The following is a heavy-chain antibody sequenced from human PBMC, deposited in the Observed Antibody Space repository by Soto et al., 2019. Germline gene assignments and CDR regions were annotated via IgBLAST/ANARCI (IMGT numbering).Heavy chain of an antibody. D-gene: IGHD1-1*01. CDR2: ISAHNGNT. CDR1: GYACTTYG. CDR3: ARGRYGDY. J-gene: IGHJ4*02. V-gene: IGHV1-18*01. Sequence: QVHLVQSGAEVKKPGASVKVSCKGSGYACTTYGITWVRQAPGQGLEWMGWISAHNGNTNYAQKLQGRVTVTRDTSTSTAYMELSSLRSDDTAVYYCARGRYGDYWGQGALVTVSS.